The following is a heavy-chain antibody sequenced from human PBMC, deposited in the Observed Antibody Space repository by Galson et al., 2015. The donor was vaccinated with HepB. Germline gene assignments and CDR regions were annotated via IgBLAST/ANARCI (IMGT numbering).Heavy chain of an antibody. CDR2: IYSGGST. V-gene: IGHV3-66*01. D-gene: IGHD6-19*01. CDR1: GFTVSSNY. Sequence: SLRLSCAASGFTVSSNYMSWVRQAPGKGLEWVSVIYSGGSTYYADSVKGSFTIYSDKSKNTMYLQLNSLRAEDTAVSYCARAILSLRMAVAVPVYGMDVWGQGTTGTVSS. CDR3: ARAILSLRMAVAVPVYGMDV. J-gene: IGHJ6*02.